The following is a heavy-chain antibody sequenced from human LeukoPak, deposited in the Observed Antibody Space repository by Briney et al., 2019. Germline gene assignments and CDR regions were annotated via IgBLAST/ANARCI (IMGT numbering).Heavy chain of an antibody. CDR1: GFTFSSYG. CDR3: AKDPHYDFWSGYSSCY. D-gene: IGHD3-3*01. CDR2: ISGSGGST. V-gene: IGHV3-23*01. Sequence: PGGSLRLSCAASGFTFSSYGMSWVRQAPGKGLEWVSAISGSGGSTYYADSVKGRFTISRDNSKNTLYLQMNSLRAEDTAVYYCAKDPHYDFWSGYSSCYWGQGTLVTVSS. J-gene: IGHJ4*02.